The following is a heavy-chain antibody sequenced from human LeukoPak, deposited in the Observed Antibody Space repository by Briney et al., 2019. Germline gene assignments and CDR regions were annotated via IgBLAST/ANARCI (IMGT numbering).Heavy chain of an antibody. CDR1: GGSFSNYF. Sequence: SETLSLTCTVSGGSFSNYFWSWIRQPPGKGLEWIGYIYYSGSTNYNPSLKSRVTISVDTSKNQFSLNLSSVTAADTAVYYCARHPTALVSYGFDPWGQGTLVTVSS. J-gene: IGHJ5*02. D-gene: IGHD5-18*01. CDR2: IYYSGST. CDR3: ARHPTALVSYGFDP. V-gene: IGHV4-59*08.